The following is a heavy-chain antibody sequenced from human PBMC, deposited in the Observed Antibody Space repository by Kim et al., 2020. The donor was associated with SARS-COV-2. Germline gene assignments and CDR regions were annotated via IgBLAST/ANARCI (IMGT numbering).Heavy chain of an antibody. Sequence: YNPSLKSRVTISVDTSKNQFSLKLSSVTAADTAVYYCARHVISSSWFFDYWGQGTLVTVSS. J-gene: IGHJ4*02. D-gene: IGHD6-13*01. CDR3: ARHVISSSWFFDY. V-gene: IGHV4-39*01.